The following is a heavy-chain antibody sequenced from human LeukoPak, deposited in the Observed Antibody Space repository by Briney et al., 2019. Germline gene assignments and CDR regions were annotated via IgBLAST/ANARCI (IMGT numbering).Heavy chain of an antibody. Sequence: GRSLRLSCAASEFGFSSHWMHWVRQAPGKGLVWVSRTNSDGSVRNYAGSVEGRFIISRDNAKNTLYLQMNSLGAEDTAVYFCARDPSVNNAIGYNWFDHWGQGALVTVSS. D-gene: IGHD2/OR15-2a*01. CDR2: TNSDGSVR. V-gene: IGHV3-74*01. CDR1: EFGFSSHW. J-gene: IGHJ5*02. CDR3: ARDPSVNNAIGYNWFDH.